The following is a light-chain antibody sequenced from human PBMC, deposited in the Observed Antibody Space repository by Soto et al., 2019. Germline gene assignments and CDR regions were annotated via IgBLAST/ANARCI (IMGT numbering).Light chain of an antibody. CDR2: GAS. V-gene: IGKV3-20*01. J-gene: IGKJ1*01. CDR3: QQYGTSPET. Sequence: EFVLTQSPGTLSLSPGERATLSCRASQIVSTTYLAWYQQKAGRAPRLLIYGASRRATGIPDRFSGSGSGTDFTLTISRLEPEDSAVYYCQQYGTSPETFGQGTKVDIK. CDR1: QIVSTTY.